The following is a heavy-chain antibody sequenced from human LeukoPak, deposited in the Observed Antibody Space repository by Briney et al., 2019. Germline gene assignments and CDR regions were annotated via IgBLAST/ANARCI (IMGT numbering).Heavy chain of an antibody. CDR1: GFTFTSYA. J-gene: IGHJ5*02. CDR3: ARDRNGWFDP. Sequence: GGSLRLSCAASGFTFTSYAMHWVRQAPGKGLEWVAVISYDGSNKYSADSVKGRFTISRDNSKNTLYLQMSSLTAEDTALYYCARDRNGWFDPWGQGTLVTVSS. CDR2: ISYDGSNK. V-gene: IGHV3-30*04. D-gene: IGHD2-8*01.